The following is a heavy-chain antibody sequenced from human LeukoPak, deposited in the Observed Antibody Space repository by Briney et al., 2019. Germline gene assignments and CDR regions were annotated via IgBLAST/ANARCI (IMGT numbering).Heavy chain of an antibody. Sequence: PGGSLRLSCAASGFTFSSYAMSWVRQAPGKGLEWVSAISGSGGSTYYADSVKGRFTISRDNAKNSLYLQMNSLRDEDTAVYYCAREAAAGLEFFDYWGQGTLVTVSS. CDR2: ISGSGGST. D-gene: IGHD6-13*01. V-gene: IGHV3-23*01. CDR3: AREAAAGLEFFDY. J-gene: IGHJ4*02. CDR1: GFTFSSYA.